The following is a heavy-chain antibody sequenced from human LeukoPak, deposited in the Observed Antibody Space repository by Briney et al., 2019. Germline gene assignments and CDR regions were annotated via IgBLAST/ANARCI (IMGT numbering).Heavy chain of an antibody. Sequence: GGSLRLSCAASGFTFSSYSMNWVRQAPGKGLEWVSSISSSSSYIYYADSVKGRFTISRDNAKNSLYLQMNSLRAEDTAVYYCAKGPSSFGSGSLPPYYYYMDVWGKGTTVTISS. CDR3: AKGPSSFGSGSLPPYYYYMDV. CDR2: ISSSSSYI. V-gene: IGHV3-21*01. J-gene: IGHJ6*03. D-gene: IGHD3-10*01. CDR1: GFTFSSYS.